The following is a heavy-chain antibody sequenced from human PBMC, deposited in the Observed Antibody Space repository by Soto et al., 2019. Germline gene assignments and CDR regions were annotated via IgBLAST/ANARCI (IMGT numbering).Heavy chain of an antibody. V-gene: IGHV4-4*07. Sequence: PSETLSLTCTVSGGSISSYYWSWIRQPAGKGLEWIGRIYTSGSTNYNPSLKSRVTMSVDTSKNQFSLKLSSVTAADTAVYYCARDEYYDILTGYYYYYGMDVWGQGTMVTVSS. CDR1: GGSISSYY. J-gene: IGHJ6*02. D-gene: IGHD3-9*01. CDR3: ARDEYYDILTGYYYYYGMDV. CDR2: IYTSGST.